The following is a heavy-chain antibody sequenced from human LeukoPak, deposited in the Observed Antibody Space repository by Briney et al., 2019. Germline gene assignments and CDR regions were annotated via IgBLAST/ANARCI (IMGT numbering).Heavy chain of an antibody. CDR1: GGSISSYY. CDR3: ARRSDSGYDFDY. CDR2: IYYSGST. V-gene: IGHV4-59*01. J-gene: IGHJ4*02. Sequence: PSETLSLTCTVSGGSISSYYWSWIRQPPGKGLEYIGFIYYSGSTKYNPSLKSRVTISVDTPKNQFSLKLSPVTAADTAIYYCARRSDSGYDFDYWGQGTLVTVSS. D-gene: IGHD5-12*01.